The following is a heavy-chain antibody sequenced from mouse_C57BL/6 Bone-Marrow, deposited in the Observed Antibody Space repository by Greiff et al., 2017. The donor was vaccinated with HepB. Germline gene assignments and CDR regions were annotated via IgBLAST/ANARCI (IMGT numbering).Heavy chain of an antibody. CDR1: GFNIKDDY. CDR2: IDPENGDT. J-gene: IGHJ1*03. CDR3: TTIDYYCSRGYWYFDV. V-gene: IGHV14-4*01. Sequence: EVQLQQSGAELVRPGASVKLSCTASGFNIKDDYMHWVKQRPEQGLEWIGWIDPENGDTEYASKFQGKATITADTSSNTAYLQLSSLTSEDTAVYYCTTIDYYCSRGYWYFDVWGTGTTVTVSS. D-gene: IGHD1-1*01.